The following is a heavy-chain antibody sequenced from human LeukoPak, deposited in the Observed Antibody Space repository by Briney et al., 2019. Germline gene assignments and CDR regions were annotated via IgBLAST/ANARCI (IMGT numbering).Heavy chain of an antibody. CDR2: ISAYKGNT. Sequence: ASVKVSCKSSGYMCINFGITWVRQAPGQGLEWMGWISAYKGNTNYAQKVQGRVTMTTDTSTSTAYMELRSLTSDDTAVYYCARDLTLGFGELLSPRYFDYWGQGTLVTVSS. D-gene: IGHD3-10*01. CDR3: ARDLTLGFGELLSPRYFDY. J-gene: IGHJ4*02. CDR1: GYMCINFG. V-gene: IGHV1-18*01.